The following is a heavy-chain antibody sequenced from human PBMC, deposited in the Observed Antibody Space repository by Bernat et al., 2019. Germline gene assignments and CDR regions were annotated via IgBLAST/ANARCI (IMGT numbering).Heavy chain of an antibody. D-gene: IGHD3-22*01. CDR3: ARPEYYYDSSSLTD. CDR1: GGSISSSSYY. CDR2: IYYSGST. V-gene: IGHV4-39*01. J-gene: IGHJ4*02. Sequence: QLQLQESGPGLVKPSETLSLTCTVSGGSISSSSYYWGWIRQPPGKGLEWSGCIYYSGSTYYNPSLKSRVTISVDTSKNQFSLKLSSVTAADTAVYYCARPEYYYDSSSLTDWGQGTLVTVSS.